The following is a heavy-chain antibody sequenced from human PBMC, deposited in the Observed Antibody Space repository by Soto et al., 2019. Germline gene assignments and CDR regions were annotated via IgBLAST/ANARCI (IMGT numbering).Heavy chain of an antibody. J-gene: IGHJ6*02. Sequence: SETLSLTCTVSGGSISSSSYYWGWIRQPPGKGLEWIGSIYYSGSTYYNPSLKSRVTISVDTSKNQFSLKLSSVTAADTAVYYCARPSSYYDFWSAYYDQLDGMDVWGQGTTVT. CDR2: IYYSGST. V-gene: IGHV4-39*01. CDR1: GGSISSSSYY. CDR3: ARPSSYYDFWSAYYDQLDGMDV. D-gene: IGHD3-3*01.